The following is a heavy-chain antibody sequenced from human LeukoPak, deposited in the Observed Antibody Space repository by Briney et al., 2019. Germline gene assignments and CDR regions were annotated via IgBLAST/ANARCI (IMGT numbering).Heavy chain of an antibody. D-gene: IGHD4-17*01. V-gene: IGHV3-23*01. CDR3: MRSDYGGLVDP. CDR1: GFPLRTYV. Sequence: GGSLRLSCAASGFPLRTYVMTWVRQAAGKGLEWVSTISGSGGSTYYADSVEGRFTISRDNSKNTLYLEMNSLRVDDTATYFCMRSDYGGLVDPWGQGTLVTVSS. CDR2: ISGSGGST. J-gene: IGHJ5*02.